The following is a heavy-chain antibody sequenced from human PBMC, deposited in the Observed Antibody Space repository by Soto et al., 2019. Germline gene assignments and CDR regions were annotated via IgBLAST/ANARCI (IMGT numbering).Heavy chain of an antibody. CDR3: AKDRDGGYCISTSCYDAFDI. D-gene: IGHD2-2*01. Sequence: EVQLVESGGGLVQPGRSLRLSCAASGFTFDDYAMHWVRQAPGKGLEWVSGISWNSGSIGYADSVKGRFTISRDNAKNSLYLQMNSLRAEDTALYYCAKDRDGGYCISTSCYDAFDIWGQGTMVTVSS. V-gene: IGHV3-9*01. CDR2: ISWNSGSI. J-gene: IGHJ3*02. CDR1: GFTFDDYA.